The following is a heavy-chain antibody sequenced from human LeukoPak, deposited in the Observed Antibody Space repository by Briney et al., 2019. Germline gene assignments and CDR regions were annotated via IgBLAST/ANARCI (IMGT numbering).Heavy chain of an antibody. Sequence: GGSLRLSCAASGFTFTTYWMHWVRQAPGKVLVWVSHINSDGSITSYADSVKGRFTISRDNAKNTLYLQMNSLSAEDTAVYYCARDAVDTADAVWGQGTTVTVSS. CDR1: GFTFTTYW. CDR2: INSDGSIT. CDR3: ARDAVDTADAV. V-gene: IGHV3-74*01. J-gene: IGHJ6*02. D-gene: IGHD5-18*01.